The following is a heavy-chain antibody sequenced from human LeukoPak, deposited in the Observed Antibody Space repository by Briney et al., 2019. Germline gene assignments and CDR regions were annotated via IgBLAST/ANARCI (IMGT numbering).Heavy chain of an antibody. CDR3: ARVGAGFRVASFDY. V-gene: IGHV4-30-4*01. Sequence: SQTLSLTCTVSGGSISSGDYYWSWIRQPPGKGLEWIGYIYYSGSTYYNPSLKSRVIISADKSKNQSSLKLSSVTAADTAVYYCARVGAGFRVASFDYWGQGTLVTVSS. CDR1: GGSISSGDYY. J-gene: IGHJ4*02. D-gene: IGHD5-12*01. CDR2: IYYSGST.